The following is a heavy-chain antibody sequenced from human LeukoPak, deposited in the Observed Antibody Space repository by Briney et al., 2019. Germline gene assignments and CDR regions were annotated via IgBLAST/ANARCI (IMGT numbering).Heavy chain of an antibody. CDR2: IYYSGST. V-gene: IGHV4-31*03. D-gene: IGHD3-3*01. CDR3: ARAASFWSGYYDY. CDR1: GGSISGGGYY. Sequence: PSETLSLTCTVSGGSISGGGYYWSWIRQHPGKGLEWIGYIYYSGSTYYNPSLKSRVTISVDTSKNQFSLKLSSVTAADTAVYYCARAASFWSGYYDYWGQGTLVTVSS. J-gene: IGHJ4*02.